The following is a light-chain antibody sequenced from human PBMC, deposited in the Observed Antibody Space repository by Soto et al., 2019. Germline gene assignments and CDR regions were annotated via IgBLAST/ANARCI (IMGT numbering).Light chain of an antibody. CDR1: HTVSNNY. J-gene: IGKJ1*01. CDR3: QHYGSSPGS. Sequence: EIVLTQSPGSLSLSPGERATLSCRPSHTVSNNYFAWYQQKPGQAPRLLIFGASSRATGIPDRFTGSGSGADFPLTINRLETEDFAVYFCQHYGSSPGSFGQGTTVEIK. V-gene: IGKV3-20*01. CDR2: GAS.